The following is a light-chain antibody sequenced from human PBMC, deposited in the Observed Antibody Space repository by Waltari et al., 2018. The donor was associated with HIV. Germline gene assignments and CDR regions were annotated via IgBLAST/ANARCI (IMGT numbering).Light chain of an antibody. CDR2: EVS. CDR3: RSYSGDNSVL. V-gene: IGLV2-14*01. J-gene: IGLJ3*02. Sequence: QSALTQPASVSGSPGQSITISCTGSSSDVGAYIFVSWYQQYPGNGPKGWIHEVSKRPSGLSNRSSASKAGNTASLTISGLQAEDAAYYYGRSYSGDNSVLFGGGTKLSVV. CDR1: SSDVGAYIF.